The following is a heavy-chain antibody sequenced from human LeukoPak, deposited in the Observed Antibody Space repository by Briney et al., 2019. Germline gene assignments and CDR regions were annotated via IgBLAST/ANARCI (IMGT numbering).Heavy chain of an antibody. CDR3: ARGGDLYDSSGYYYGMDV. CDR1: GGSISSSNW. Sequence: SETLSLTYAVSGGSISSSNWWSRVRQPPGKGLEWIGEVYHSGSTNYNPSLKSRVTISVDKSKNQFSLKLSSVTAADTAVYYCARGGDLYDSSGYYYGMDVWGQGTTVTVSS. D-gene: IGHD3-22*01. J-gene: IGHJ6*02. V-gene: IGHV4-4*02. CDR2: VYHSGST.